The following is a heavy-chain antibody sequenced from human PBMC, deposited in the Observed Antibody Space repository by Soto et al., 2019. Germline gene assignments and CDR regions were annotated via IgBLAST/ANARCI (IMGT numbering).Heavy chain of an antibody. V-gene: IGHV4-31*03. CDR3: ARAPKGDYGDYYFDY. D-gene: IGHD4-17*01. CDR1: GGSISSGGYY. Sequence: SETLSLTCTVSGGSISSGGYYWSWIRQHPGKGLEWIGYIYYSGSTYHNPSLKSRVTISVDTSKNQFSLKLSSVTAADTAVYYCARAPKGDYGDYYFDYWGQGTLVTVSS. CDR2: IYYSGST. J-gene: IGHJ4*02.